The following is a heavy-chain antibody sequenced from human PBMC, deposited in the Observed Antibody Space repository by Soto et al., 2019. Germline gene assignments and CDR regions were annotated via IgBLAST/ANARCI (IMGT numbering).Heavy chain of an antibody. V-gene: IGHV4-34*01. CDR2: INHSGST. CDR1: GGSFSGYY. CDR3: ARGMVRGVTYYCYYGMDV. Sequence: QVQLQQWGAGLLKPSETLSLTCAVYGGSFSGYYWSWIRQPPGKGLEWIGEINHSGSTNYNPSLKSRVTISVDTSKNQFSLKLSSVTAADTAVYYCARGMVRGVTYYCYYGMDVWGQGTTVTVSS. D-gene: IGHD3-10*01. J-gene: IGHJ6*02.